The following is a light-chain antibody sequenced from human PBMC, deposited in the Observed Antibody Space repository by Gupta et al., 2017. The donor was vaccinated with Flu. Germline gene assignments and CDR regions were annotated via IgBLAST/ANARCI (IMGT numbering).Light chain of an antibody. CDR2: VGS. CDR3: LQDYSLPIT. CDR1: QAIRNE. J-gene: IGKJ5*01. V-gene: IGKV1-6*02. Sequence: PSSLSASVGDRVTITCRASQAIRNEIGWYQHRPGKAPKLLIFVGSNLQSGVPSRFSGSGYGTDFTLTISSLQPEDFATYYCLQDYSLPITFGQGTRLEIK.